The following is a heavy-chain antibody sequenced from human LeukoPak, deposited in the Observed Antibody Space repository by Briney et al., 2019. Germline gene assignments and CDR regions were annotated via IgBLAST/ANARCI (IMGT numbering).Heavy chain of an antibody. D-gene: IGHD3-22*01. CDR3: AREVVTYYYDSSGSFDI. CDR2: IYYSGST. V-gene: IGHV4-59*01. Sequence: SETLSLTCTVPGGSISSYYWSWIRQPPGKGLEWIGYIYYSGSTNYNPSLKSRVTISVDASKNQFSLKLSSVTAADTAVYYCAREVVTYYYDSSGSFDIWGQGTMVTVSS. CDR1: GGSISSYY. J-gene: IGHJ3*02.